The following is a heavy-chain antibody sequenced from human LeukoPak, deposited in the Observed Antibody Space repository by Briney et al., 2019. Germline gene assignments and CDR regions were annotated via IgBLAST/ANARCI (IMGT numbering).Heavy chain of an antibody. D-gene: IGHD5-24*01. V-gene: IGHV4-34*01. Sequence: SETLSLTCAVYGGSFSGYYWSWIRQPPGKGLEWIGEINHSGSTNYNPSLKSRVTISVDTSKNQFSLKLSSVTAADTAVYYCARGRDPFDYWGQGTLVTVSS. CDR2: INHSGST. CDR1: GGSFSGYY. J-gene: IGHJ4*02. CDR3: ARGRDPFDY.